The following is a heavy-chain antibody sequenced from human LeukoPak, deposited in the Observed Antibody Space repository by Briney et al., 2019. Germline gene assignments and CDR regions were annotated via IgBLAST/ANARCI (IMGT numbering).Heavy chain of an antibody. CDR1: GFTFSSYA. V-gene: IGHV3-23*01. D-gene: IGHD3-22*01. J-gene: IGHJ4*02. CDR2: ISGSADST. Sequence: GGSLRLSCAASGFTFSSYAMSWVRQAPGKGLYWVSAISGSADSTYNADSVKGRFTISRDNSKNTLYLQMNSLRAEDTAVYYCAKSPPSSGLLTDYWGQGTLVTVSS. CDR3: AKSPPSSGLLTDY.